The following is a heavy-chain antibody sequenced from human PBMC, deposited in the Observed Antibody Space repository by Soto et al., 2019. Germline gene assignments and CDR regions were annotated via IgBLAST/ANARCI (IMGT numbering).Heavy chain of an antibody. V-gene: IGHV4-59*02. CDR3: ARGYYGVAPDF. Sequence: PSETLSLTCPVSGDSVRAYYWSWIRQPPGKGLEWIGYIHYSGSTNYNPSLKSRVTISIDTSKNQYSLRLSSVTAADTAVYYCARGYYGVAPDFWGQGVLVTVPS. CDR2: IHYSGST. D-gene: IGHD1-26*01. CDR1: GDSVRAYY. J-gene: IGHJ4*02.